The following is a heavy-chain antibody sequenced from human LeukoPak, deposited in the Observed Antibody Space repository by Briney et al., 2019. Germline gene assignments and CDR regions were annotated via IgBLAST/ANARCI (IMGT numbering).Heavy chain of an antibody. D-gene: IGHD2-15*01. J-gene: IGHJ6*03. CDR3: ARDREYCSGARCYYYYYMDV. Sequence: KPSETLSLTCAVYGGSFSSYYWSWIRQPPGKGLEWIGEINHSGSTNYNPSLKSRVTISVDTSKNQFSLRLSSVTAADTAVYYCARDREYCSGARCYYYYYMDVWGKGTTVTVSS. CDR2: INHSGST. V-gene: IGHV4-34*01. CDR1: GGSFSSYY.